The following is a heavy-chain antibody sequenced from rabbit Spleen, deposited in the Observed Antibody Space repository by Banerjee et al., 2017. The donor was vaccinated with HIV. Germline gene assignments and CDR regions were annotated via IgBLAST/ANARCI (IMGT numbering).Heavy chain of an antibody. CDR3: ARGSATMTMVITGYYLSL. CDR1: GFDFSSYG. J-gene: IGHJ4*01. Sequence: QEQVVESGGGLVQPGGSLKLSCKASGFDFSSYGVSWVRQAPGKGLEWIACIYTGGSGSTAYASWAKGRFTISKTSSTTVTLQLNSLTAADTATYFCARGSATMTMVITGYYLSLWGPGTLVTVS. V-gene: IGHV1S45*01. D-gene: IGHD2-1*01. CDR2: IYTGGSGST.